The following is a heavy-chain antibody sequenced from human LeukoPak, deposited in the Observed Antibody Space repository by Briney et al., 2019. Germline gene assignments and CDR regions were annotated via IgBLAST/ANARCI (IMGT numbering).Heavy chain of an antibody. CDR1: GGSISSSSYY. D-gene: IGHD6-19*01. Sequence: SETLPLTCTVSGGSISSSSYYWGWIRQPPGKGLEWIGSIYYSGSTYYNPSLKSRVTISVDTSKNQFSLKLSSVTAADTAVYYCARIAVAGHQYYFDYWGQGTLVTVSS. CDR2: IYYSGST. CDR3: ARIAVAGHQYYFDY. J-gene: IGHJ4*02. V-gene: IGHV4-39*07.